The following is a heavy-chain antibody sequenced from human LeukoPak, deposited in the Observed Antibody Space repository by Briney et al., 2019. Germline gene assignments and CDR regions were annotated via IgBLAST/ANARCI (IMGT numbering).Heavy chain of an antibody. V-gene: IGHV3-30*04. D-gene: IGHD3-9*01. J-gene: IGHJ4*02. CDR1: GFTFSSYA. CDR3: ARARLLRYFDWLSLGAY. Sequence: PGGSLRLSCAASGFTFSSYAMHWVRQAPGKGLEWVAVISYDGSNKYYADSVKGRFTISRDNSKNTLYLQMNSLRAEDTAVYYCARARLLRYFDWLSLGAYWGQGTLVTVSS. CDR2: ISYDGSNK.